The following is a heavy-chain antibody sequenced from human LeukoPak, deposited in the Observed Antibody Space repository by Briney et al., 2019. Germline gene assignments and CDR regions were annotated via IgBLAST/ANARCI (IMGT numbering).Heavy chain of an antibody. CDR2: ISWNSGSI. J-gene: IGHJ6*02. CDR3: AKDIRAYYYYGMDV. Sequence: GRSLRLSCAASGFTFDDYAMHWVRQAPGKGPEWVSGISWNSGSIGYADSVKGRFTISRDNAKNSLYLQMNSLRAEDTALYYCAKDIRAYYYYGMDVWGQGTTVTVSS. V-gene: IGHV3-9*01. CDR1: GFTFDDYA.